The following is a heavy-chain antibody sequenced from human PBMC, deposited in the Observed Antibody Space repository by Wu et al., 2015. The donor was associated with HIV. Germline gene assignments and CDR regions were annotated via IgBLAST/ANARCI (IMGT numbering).Heavy chain of an antibody. CDR3: ARGLTRLGAAADTQYYYYYGMDV. CDR1: GYTFTSYD. D-gene: IGHD6-13*01. J-gene: IGHJ6*02. CDR2: MNPNSGNT. Sequence: QVQLVQSGAEVKKPGASVKVSCKASGYTFTSYDINWVRQATGQGLEWMGWMNPNSGNTGYAQKFQGRVTMTRNTSISTAYMELSSLRSEDTAVYYCARGLTRLGAAADTQYYYYYGMDVWGQGTTVTVSS. V-gene: IGHV1-8*01.